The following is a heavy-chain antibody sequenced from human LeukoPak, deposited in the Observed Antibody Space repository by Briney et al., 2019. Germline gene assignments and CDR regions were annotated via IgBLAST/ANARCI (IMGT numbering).Heavy chain of an antibody. CDR1: GYIFTSYY. CDR3: ARQQGLQNLNFDY. Sequence: ASVKVSCKASGYIFTSYYIHWVRQAPGQGLEWMGIINPIGGTSDYAQKFQGRVTMTRDTSTSTVYMELSSLRSEDTAVYYCARQQGLQNLNFDYWGQGTLVTVSS. V-gene: IGHV1-46*01. J-gene: IGHJ4*02. D-gene: IGHD4-11*01. CDR2: INPIGGTS.